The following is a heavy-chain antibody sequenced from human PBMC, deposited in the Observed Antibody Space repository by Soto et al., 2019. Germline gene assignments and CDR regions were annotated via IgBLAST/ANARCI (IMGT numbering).Heavy chain of an antibody. D-gene: IGHD3-10*01. V-gene: IGHV1-2*04. CDR1: GYTFTGYY. CDR3: ARAAYYGSGSYYNVDYYYYMDV. CDR2: INPNSGGT. Sequence: ASVKVSCKASGYTFTGYYMHWVRQAPGQGLEWMGWINPNSGGTNYAQKFQGWVTMTRDTSISTAYMELSRLRSDDTAVYYCARAAYYGSGSYYNVDYYYYMDVWGKGTTVT. J-gene: IGHJ6*03.